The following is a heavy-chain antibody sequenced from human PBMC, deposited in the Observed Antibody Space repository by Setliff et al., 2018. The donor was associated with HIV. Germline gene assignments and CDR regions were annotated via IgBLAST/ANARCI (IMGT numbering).Heavy chain of an antibody. V-gene: IGHV4-34*01. CDR3: ARARATETTFHYFDYYMDV. CDR1: GGSFGAHY. J-gene: IGHJ6*03. Sequence: SLTCAVYGGSFGAHYWSWIRQPPGKGLEWIGEINHSGSTNYNPSLKSRVTISVDMSKNQFSLKLSSVTAADTAVYYCARARATETTFHYFDYYMDVWGKGTTVTVSS. CDR2: INHSGST. D-gene: IGHD4-4*01.